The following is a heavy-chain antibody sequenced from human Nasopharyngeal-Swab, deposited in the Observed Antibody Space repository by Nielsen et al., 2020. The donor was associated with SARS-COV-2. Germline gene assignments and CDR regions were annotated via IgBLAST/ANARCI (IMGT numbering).Heavy chain of an antibody. V-gene: IGHV4-59*01. CDR3: ARDMVRGIMGWFDP. CDR1: GGSISSYY. D-gene: IGHD3-10*01. Sequence: SETLSLTCKVAGGSISSYYWSWIRQPPGKGLEWIGYIYYNGSTNYNPSLKSRVTISVDTSKNQFSLKLSSVTAADTAVYYCARDMVRGIMGWFDPWGQGTLVTVSS. J-gene: IGHJ5*02. CDR2: IYYNGST.